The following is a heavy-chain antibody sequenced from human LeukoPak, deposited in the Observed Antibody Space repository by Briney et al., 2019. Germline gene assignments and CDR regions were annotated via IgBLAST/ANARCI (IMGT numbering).Heavy chain of an antibody. CDR1: GYSFISYW. CDR2: IYPGDSDT. D-gene: IGHD1-1*01. J-gene: IGHJ4*02. CDR3: ARDSGGTTSYFDY. V-gene: IGHV5-51*01. Sequence: PGESLKISCKSSGYSFISYWIGWVRQMPGKGLEWMGIIYPGDSDTRYSPSFQGQVTISADKSISTACLQWSSLKASDTAMYYCARDSGGTTSYFDYWGQGTLVTVSS.